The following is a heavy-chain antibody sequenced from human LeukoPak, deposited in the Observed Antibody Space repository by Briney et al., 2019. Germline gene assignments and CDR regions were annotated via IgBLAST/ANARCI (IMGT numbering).Heavy chain of an antibody. V-gene: IGHV4-30-4*01. J-gene: IGHJ4*02. CDR2: IYYSGST. CDR3: ARASWTNSRHFDY. CDR1: GGSISSGDYY. D-gene: IGHD2-8*01. Sequence: PSETLSLTCTVSGGSISSGDYYWSWIRQPPGKGLEWIGYIYYSGSTYYNPSLKSRVTISVDTSKNQFSLKLSSVTAADTAVYYCARASWTNSRHFDYWGQGTLVTVSS.